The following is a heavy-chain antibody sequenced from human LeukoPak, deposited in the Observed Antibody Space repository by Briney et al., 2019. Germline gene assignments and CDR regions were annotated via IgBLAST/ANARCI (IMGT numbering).Heavy chain of an antibody. Sequence: PGGSLRLSCAASGFTFTNTWMNWVRQAPGKGLEWVGRIKSEIDGGATDYAAPVQGRFTVSRDDSQATLYLQMNSLKTGDTAVYYCTTGGSVIVAGTRAFDIWGQGTMVTVSS. CDR3: TTGGSVIVAGTRAFDI. V-gene: IGHV3-15*07. CDR1: GFTFTNTW. CDR2: IKSEIDGGAT. D-gene: IGHD5-12*01. J-gene: IGHJ3*02.